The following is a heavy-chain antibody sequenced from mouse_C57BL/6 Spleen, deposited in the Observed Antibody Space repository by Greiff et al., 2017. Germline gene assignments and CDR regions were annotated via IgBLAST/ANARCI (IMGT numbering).Heavy chain of an antibody. CDR3: ARDSDYGRGFDY. D-gene: IGHD2-4*01. CDR1: GYSITSGYY. CDR2: ISYDGSN. Sequence: EVQLVESGPGLVKPSQSLSLTCSVTGYSITSGYYWNWNRQFPGNKLEWMGYISYDGSNNYNPSLKNRISITRDTSKNQLFLKLNSVTTEDTATYYCARDSDYGRGFDYWGQGTTLTVSS. J-gene: IGHJ2*01. V-gene: IGHV3-6*01.